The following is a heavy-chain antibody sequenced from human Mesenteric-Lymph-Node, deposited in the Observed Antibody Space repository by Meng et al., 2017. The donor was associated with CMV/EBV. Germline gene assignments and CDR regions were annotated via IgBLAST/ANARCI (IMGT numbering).Heavy chain of an antibody. Sequence: FSGYYWSWIHQPPGKGLEWIGEINHSGSTNYNPSLKSRVTISVDTSKNQFSLKLSSVTAADTAVYYCARGPRRITMIVVVIRGYFDYWGQGTLVTVSS. CDR3: ARGPRRITMIVVVIRGYFDY. CDR1: FSGYY. V-gene: IGHV4-34*01. CDR2: INHSGST. J-gene: IGHJ4*02. D-gene: IGHD3-22*01.